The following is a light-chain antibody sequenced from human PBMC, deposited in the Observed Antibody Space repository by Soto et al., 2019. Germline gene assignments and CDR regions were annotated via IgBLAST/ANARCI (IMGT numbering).Light chain of an antibody. J-gene: IGKJ1*01. V-gene: IGKV3-15*01. CDR2: GAS. Sequence: EIVMTQSPATLSVSPGERATPSCRASQSVSANLAWYQQKPGQAPRLLIYGASPRATGFPARFSGSESGTAFTLTIGSLQSEDFAVYYCQQYNDWPRTFGQGTKVEIK. CDR1: QSVSAN. CDR3: QQYNDWPRT.